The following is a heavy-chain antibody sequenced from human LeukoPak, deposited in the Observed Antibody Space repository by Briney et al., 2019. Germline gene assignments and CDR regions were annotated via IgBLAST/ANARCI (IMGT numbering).Heavy chain of an antibody. Sequence: SETLSLTCTVSGGSISSYYWSWIRQPPGKGLEWIGYIYYSGSTNYNPSLKSRVTISVDTSKNQFSLKLSSVTAADTAVYYCARGKRRGVVPAATQTNWFDPWGQGTLVTVSS. D-gene: IGHD2-2*01. CDR3: ARGKRRGVVPAATQTNWFDP. CDR2: IYYSGST. V-gene: IGHV4-59*01. CDR1: GGSISSYY. J-gene: IGHJ5*02.